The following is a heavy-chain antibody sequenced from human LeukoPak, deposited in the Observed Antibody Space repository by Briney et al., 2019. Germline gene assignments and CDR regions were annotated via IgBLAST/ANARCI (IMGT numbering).Heavy chain of an antibody. D-gene: IGHD2-21*02. CDR1: GGSISSSSYY. CDR3: ASWEGVCGGDCYSGY. V-gene: IGHV4-39*01. Sequence: SETLSLTCTVSGGSISSSSYYWGWIRQPPGKGLEWIGSIYYSGSTYYNPSLKSRVTISVDTSKNQFSLKLSSVTAADTAVYYCASWEGVCGGDCYSGYWGQGTLVTVSS. J-gene: IGHJ4*02. CDR2: IYYSGST.